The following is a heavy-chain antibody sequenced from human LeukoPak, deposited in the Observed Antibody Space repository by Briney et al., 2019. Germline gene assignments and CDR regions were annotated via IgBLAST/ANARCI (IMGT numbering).Heavy chain of an antibody. CDR2: IYPGNSDT. Sequence: GESLKISCKGSGYSFTSYWIGWVRQMPGKGLEWMGIIYPGNSDTRYSPSFQGQVTISADKSISTAYLQWSSLKASDTAMYYCARSDYYYDSSGYYSPRGDAFDIWGQGTMVTVSS. J-gene: IGHJ3*02. CDR3: ARSDYYYDSSGYYSPRGDAFDI. V-gene: IGHV5-51*01. D-gene: IGHD3-22*01. CDR1: GYSFTSYW.